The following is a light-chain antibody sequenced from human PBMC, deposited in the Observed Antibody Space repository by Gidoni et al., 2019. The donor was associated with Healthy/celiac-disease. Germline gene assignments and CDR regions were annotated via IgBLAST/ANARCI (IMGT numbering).Light chain of an antibody. CDR1: QSISSY. CDR3: QQSYSTPLT. J-gene: IGKJ3*01. CDR2: AAS. Sequence: DIQMTQSPSSLSASVGDRVTLTCRASQSISSYLNWYQQKPGKAPKLLIYAASSLQSGVPSRFSGSGSGTECTLTISSLQPEDFATYYCQQSYSTPLTFXPXTKVDIK. V-gene: IGKV1-39*01.